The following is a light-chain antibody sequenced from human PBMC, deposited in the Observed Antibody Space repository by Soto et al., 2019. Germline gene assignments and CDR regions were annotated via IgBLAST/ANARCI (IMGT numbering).Light chain of an antibody. V-gene: IGKV3-15*01. J-gene: IGKJ2*01. Sequence: EIVLTQSPATLSVSPGDRATLSCRASQSFRSSLAWYQHKPGQPPRLLIYGASTRAAGVPARFSGSGSGTEFTLTISNLQSEDFAVYYCQQYDKWPPYTFGQGTKLEIK. CDR1: QSFRSS. CDR2: GAS. CDR3: QQYDKWPPYT.